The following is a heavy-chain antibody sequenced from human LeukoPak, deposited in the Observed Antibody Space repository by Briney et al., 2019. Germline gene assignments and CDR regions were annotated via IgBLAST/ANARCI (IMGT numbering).Heavy chain of an antibody. CDR2: IKQDGSEK. CDR3: VSFYETY. V-gene: IGHV3-7*01. Sequence: PSETLSLTCTVSGGSISSYYWSWIRQPPGKGLEWVANIKQDGSEKYYVDSVKGRFTISRDNAKNSLYLQMNSLRAEDTAVYYCVSFYETYWGRGTLVTVSS. CDR1: GGSISSYY. J-gene: IGHJ4*02. D-gene: IGHD2/OR15-2a*01.